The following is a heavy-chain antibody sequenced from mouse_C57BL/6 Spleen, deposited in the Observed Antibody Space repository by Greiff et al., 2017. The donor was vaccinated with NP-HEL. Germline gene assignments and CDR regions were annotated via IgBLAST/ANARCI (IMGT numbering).Heavy chain of an antibody. CDR3: ARRRDYYGSSDY. CDR2: INPNNGGT. D-gene: IGHD1-1*01. Sequence: EVQLQQSGPELVKPGASVKIPCKASGHTFTDYNMDWVKQSHGKSLEWIGDINPNNGGTIYNQKFKGKATLTVDKSSSTAYMEPRSLTSEDTAVYYCARRRDYYGSSDYWGQGTTLTVSS. J-gene: IGHJ2*01. CDR1: GHTFTDYN. V-gene: IGHV1-18*01.